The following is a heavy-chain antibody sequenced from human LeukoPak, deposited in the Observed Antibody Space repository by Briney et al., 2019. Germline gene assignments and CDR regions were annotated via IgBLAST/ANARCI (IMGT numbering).Heavy chain of an antibody. D-gene: IGHD3-22*01. CDR2: IYHSGST. Sequence: PSETLSLTCAVSGYSISSGYYWGWIRQPPGKGLEWIGSIYHSGSTYYNPSLKSRVTISVDTSKNQFSLKLTSVTAADTAVYYCARLVDTPVIRGYYFDPWGQGTLVTVSS. V-gene: IGHV4-38-2*01. CDR1: GYSISSGYY. J-gene: IGHJ5*02. CDR3: ARLVDTPVIRGYYFDP.